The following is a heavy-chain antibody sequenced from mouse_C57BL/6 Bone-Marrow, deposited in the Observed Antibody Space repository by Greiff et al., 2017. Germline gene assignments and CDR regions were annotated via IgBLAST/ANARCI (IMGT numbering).Heavy chain of an antibody. CDR3: TPTYGSSFY. D-gene: IGHD1-1*01. Sequence: VQLQQSGAELVRPGASVKLSCTASGFNIKDDYMHWVKQRPEQGLEWIGWIDPENGDTEYASKFQGKATITADTSSNTAYLQLSSLKSEDTAVYYCTPTYGSSFYWGQGTTLTVSS. V-gene: IGHV14-4*01. CDR1: GFNIKDDY. J-gene: IGHJ2*01. CDR2: IDPENGDT.